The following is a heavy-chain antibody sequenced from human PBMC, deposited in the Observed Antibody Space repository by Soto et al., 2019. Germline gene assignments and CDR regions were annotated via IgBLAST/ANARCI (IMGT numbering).Heavy chain of an antibody. CDR2: ISAYNGNT. J-gene: IGHJ6*02. V-gene: IGHV1-18*04. CDR1: GYTFTSYG. CDR3: ARLQTDYYDSSGYLYYYYYGMDV. D-gene: IGHD3-22*01. Sequence: ASVKVSCKASGYTFTSYGISWVRQAPGQGLEWMGWISAYNGNTNYAQKLQGRVTMTTDTSTSKAYMELRSLRSDDTAVYYCARLQTDYYDSSGYLYYYYYGMDVWGQGTTVTVSS.